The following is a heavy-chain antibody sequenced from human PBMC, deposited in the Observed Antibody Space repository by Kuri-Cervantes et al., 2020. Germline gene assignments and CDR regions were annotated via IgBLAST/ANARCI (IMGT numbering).Heavy chain of an antibody. D-gene: IGHD3-10*01. V-gene: IGHV3-7*01. J-gene: IGHJ4*02. CDR3: ARAMVRGAHPYYFDY. Sequence: GESLKISCAASGFTFSSYWMSWVRQAPGKGLEWVANIKQDGSEKYYVDSVKGRFTISRDNAKNSLYLQMNSLRAEDTAVYYCARAMVRGAHPYYFDYWGQGTLVTVSS. CDR2: IKQDGSEK. CDR1: GFTFSSYW.